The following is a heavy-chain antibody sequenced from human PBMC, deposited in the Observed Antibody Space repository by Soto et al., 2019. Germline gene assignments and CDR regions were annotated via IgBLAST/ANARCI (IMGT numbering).Heavy chain of an antibody. Sequence: PGGSLRLSGAASGFTFSSYAISWVRQAPWKGLEWVSAISGSGVSTYYADSVKGRLTISRDNSKNTLYLQMNSLRAEDTAVYYCAKKAYYYGSGSKPFDYWGQGTLVTFCS. CDR3: AKKAYYYGSGSKPFDY. CDR1: GFTFSSYA. V-gene: IGHV3-23*01. CDR2: ISGSGVST. J-gene: IGHJ4*02. D-gene: IGHD3-10*01.